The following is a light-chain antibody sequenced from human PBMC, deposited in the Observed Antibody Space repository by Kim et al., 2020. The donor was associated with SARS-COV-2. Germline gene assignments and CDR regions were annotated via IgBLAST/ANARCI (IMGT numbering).Light chain of an antibody. V-gene: IGKV3-15*01. CDR2: GAS. Sequence: LSVSQAARVTISCRTSQGDGNKVAWYQHQPGQAPRLLIYGASTRATGIPARFSGSGSGTEFTLIISSLQFDDFAVYFCQQYDDWRTFGQGTKLEI. J-gene: IGKJ2*01. CDR1: QGDGNK. CDR3: QQYDDWRT.